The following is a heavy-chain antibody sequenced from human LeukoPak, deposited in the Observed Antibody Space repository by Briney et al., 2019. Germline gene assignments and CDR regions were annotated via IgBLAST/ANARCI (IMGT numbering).Heavy chain of an antibody. CDR2: VSDSGGT. V-gene: IGHV4-59*08. CDR1: GASFSDFY. D-gene: IGHD6-19*01. CDR3: ASHASGWVGELDY. Sequence: SETLSLTCTVSGASFSDFYWSWIRQSPGRGLEWIGYVSDSGGTSYNPSLKSRVTLSVDTSKNQFFLNLNSVTAADTAVYYCASHASGWVGELDYWGQGTLVTVSS. J-gene: IGHJ4*02.